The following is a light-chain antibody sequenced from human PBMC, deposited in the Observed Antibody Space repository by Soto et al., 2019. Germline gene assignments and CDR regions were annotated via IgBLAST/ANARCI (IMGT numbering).Light chain of an antibody. CDR3: ISYAGSNSLV. CDR1: SCDVGGYNY. CDR2: DVS. V-gene: IGLV2-8*01. J-gene: IGLJ1*01. Sequence: QSALTQPPSASGSLGQSVTISCTGTSCDVGGYNYVSWYQQHPGKAPKLLIYDVSHRPSGVPDRFSGSKSGNTASLTVSGLQAEDETDYYCISYAGSNSLVFGTGTKVTVL.